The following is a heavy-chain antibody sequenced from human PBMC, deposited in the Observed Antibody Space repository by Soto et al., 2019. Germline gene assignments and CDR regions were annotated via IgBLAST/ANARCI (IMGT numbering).Heavy chain of an antibody. D-gene: IGHD5-12*01. CDR3: HTSKKVATIGENDY. CDR2: ISYDGSNK. Sequence: QVQLVESGGGVVQPGRSLRLSCAASGFTFSSYAMHWVRQAPGKGLEWVAVISYDGSNKYYADSVKGRFTISRDNSKNTLYLQMNSLRAEDTAVYYCHTSKKVATIGENDYWGQGTLVTVSS. CDR1: GFTFSSYA. J-gene: IGHJ4*02. V-gene: IGHV3-30-3*01.